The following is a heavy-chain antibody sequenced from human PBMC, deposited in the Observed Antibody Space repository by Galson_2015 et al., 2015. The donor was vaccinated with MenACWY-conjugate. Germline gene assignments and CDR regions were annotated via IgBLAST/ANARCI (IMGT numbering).Heavy chain of an antibody. Sequence: SLRLSCAVSGFTLSDHYIDWVRQGPGKGLEWIGRSRNKANAYSTEFVASVRGRFTFSRDDSKNSLYLQMNGLKTEDTAVYYCTRAYRGGASGHYFDYWGQATLVTVSS. V-gene: IGHV3-72*01. D-gene: IGHD4/OR15-4a*01. CDR1: GFTLSDHY. CDR3: TRAYRGGASGHYFDY. J-gene: IGHJ4*02. CDR2: SRNKANAYST.